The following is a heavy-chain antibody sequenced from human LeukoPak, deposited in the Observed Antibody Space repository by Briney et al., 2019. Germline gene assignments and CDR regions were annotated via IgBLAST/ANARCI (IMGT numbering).Heavy chain of an antibody. CDR3: ARGGPTTVVTPPFDY. J-gene: IGHJ4*02. D-gene: IGHD4-23*01. CDR1: GGSISSYY. V-gene: IGHV4-59*01. Sequence: SETLSLTRTVSGGSISSYYWSWIRQPPGKGLEWIGYIDYSGSTNYNPSLKSRVTISVDTSKNQFSLKLSSVTAADTAVYYCARGGPTTVVTPPFDYWGQGTLVTVSS. CDR2: IDYSGST.